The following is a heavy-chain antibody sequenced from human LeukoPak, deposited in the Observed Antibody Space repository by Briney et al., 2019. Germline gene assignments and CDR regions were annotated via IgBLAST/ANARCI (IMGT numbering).Heavy chain of an antibody. CDR2: ISSSGDST. V-gene: IGHV3-23*01. CDR3: AKGRGSCTTTTCSCDY. Sequence: PGGSLRLSCAAPGFTFKSYGMSWVRQAPGKGLEWVSGISSSGDSTYYADSVKGRFTISRDNSKNTLYLQMNSLRAEDTAVYYCAKGRGSCTTTTCSCDYWGQGTLVTVSS. CDR1: GFTFKSYG. D-gene: IGHD2-2*01. J-gene: IGHJ4*02.